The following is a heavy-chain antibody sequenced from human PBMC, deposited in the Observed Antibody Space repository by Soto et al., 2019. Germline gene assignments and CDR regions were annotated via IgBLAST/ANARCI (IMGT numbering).Heavy chain of an antibody. CDR2: IYKSATT. V-gene: IGHV4-30-4*01. D-gene: IGHD2-15*01. J-gene: IGHJ5*01. CDR3: ARGRYCLTGRCFPNWFDS. Sequence: QVQLLESGPGLVKPSQTLSLTCSVSGDSISTVDYFWTWVRQPPGQALEYIGYIYKSATTYYNPSLESRVALSLATSKRQFSLKVTSLTAADTAVYFCARGRYCLTGRCFPNWFDSWGQGTLVTVSS. CDR1: GDSISTVDYF.